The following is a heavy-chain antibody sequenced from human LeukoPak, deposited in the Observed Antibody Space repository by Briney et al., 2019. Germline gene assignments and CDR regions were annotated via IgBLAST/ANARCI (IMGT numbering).Heavy chain of an antibody. V-gene: IGHV4-4*07. D-gene: IGHD1-7*01. CDR2: IYTSGST. CDR3: ARDRRRITGTTIWFDP. J-gene: IGHJ5*02. CDR1: GGSISSYY. Sequence: SETLSLTCTVSGGSISSYYWSWIRQPAGKGLEWIGRIYTSGSTNYNPSLKSRVTMSVDTSKNQFSLKLSSVTAADTAVYYCARDRRRITGTTIWFDPWGQGTLVTVSS.